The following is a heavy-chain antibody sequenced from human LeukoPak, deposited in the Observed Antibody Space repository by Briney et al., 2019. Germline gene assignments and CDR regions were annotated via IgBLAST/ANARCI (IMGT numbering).Heavy chain of an antibody. Sequence: GGSLRLSCAASGFIFSGYGMHWVRQAPGKGLQWVTFIRYEGSNKYYADSVKGRFTISRDNSKNTLYLQMNSLRVEDTAVYYCAKRGSGYSSGWYYFDYWGQGTLVTVSS. D-gene: IGHD6-19*01. CDR2: IRYEGSNK. CDR1: GFIFSGYG. CDR3: AKRGSGYSSGWYYFDY. J-gene: IGHJ4*02. V-gene: IGHV3-30*02.